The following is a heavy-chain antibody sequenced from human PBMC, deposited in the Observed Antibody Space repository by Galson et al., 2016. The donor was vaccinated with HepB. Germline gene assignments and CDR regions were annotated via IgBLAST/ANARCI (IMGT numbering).Heavy chain of an antibody. CDR2: MSYDGSS. V-gene: IGHV4-39*01. CDR1: GEPINRDSYF. Sequence: SETLSLTCTVSGEPINRDSYFWGWIRQPPGKGLEWIGSMSYDGSSYLNPSLKNPVTISVDTSKNQCSLKLTSVTAADTAVYYCGRPGSVSGWYYFDSWGQGTLVTVSS. CDR3: GRPGSVSGWYYFDS. J-gene: IGHJ4*02. D-gene: IGHD6-19*01.